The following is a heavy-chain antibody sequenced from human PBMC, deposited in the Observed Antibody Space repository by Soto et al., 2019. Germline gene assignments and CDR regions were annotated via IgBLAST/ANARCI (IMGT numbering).Heavy chain of an antibody. CDR3: AKDRSDCSSTSCYSTNWFDP. CDR1: GFTFSSYA. Sequence: GGSLRLSCAASGFTFSSYAMSWVRQAPGKGLEWVSAISGSGGSTYYADSVKGRFTISRDNSKNTLYLQMNSLRAEDTAVYYCAKDRSDCSSTSCYSTNWFDPWGQGTLVTVSS. D-gene: IGHD2-2*01. CDR2: ISGSGGST. V-gene: IGHV3-23*01. J-gene: IGHJ5*02.